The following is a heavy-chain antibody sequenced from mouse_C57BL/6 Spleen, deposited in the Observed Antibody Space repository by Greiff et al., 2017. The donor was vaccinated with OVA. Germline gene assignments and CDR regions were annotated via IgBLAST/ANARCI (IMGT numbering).Heavy chain of an antibody. CDR2: ISGGGGNT. CDR3: ARILDYAMDY. CDR1: GFTFSSYT. J-gene: IGHJ4*01. Sequence: EVHLVESGGGLVKPGGSLKLSCAASGFTFSSYTMSWVRQTPEKRLEWVATISGGGGNTYYPDSVKGRFTISRDNAKNTLYLQMSSLRSEDTALYYCARILDYAMDYWGQGTSVTVSS. V-gene: IGHV5-9*01. D-gene: IGHD4-1*01.